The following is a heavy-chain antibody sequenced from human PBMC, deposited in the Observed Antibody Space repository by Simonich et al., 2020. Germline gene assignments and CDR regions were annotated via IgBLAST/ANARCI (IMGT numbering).Heavy chain of an antibody. V-gene: IGHV3-23*01. CDR3: AKDLGERITMIVVVIDAFDI. CDR2: LSGSGGST. J-gene: IGHJ3*02. Sequence: GGGLVQPGGSLRLSCAASGFPFSSYAMSWVRPAPGKGLEWVSALSGSGGSTYYADSVKGRFTISRDNSKNPLYLQMNSLRAEDTAVYYCAKDLGERITMIVVVIDAFDIWGQGTMVTVSS. CDR1: GFPFSSYA. D-gene: IGHD3-22*01.